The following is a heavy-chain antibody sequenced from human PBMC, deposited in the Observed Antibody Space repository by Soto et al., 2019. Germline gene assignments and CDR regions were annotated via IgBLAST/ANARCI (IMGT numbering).Heavy chain of an antibody. CDR3: ARDHPTWGAFEYSSSFDY. D-gene: IGHD6-6*01. J-gene: IGHJ4*02. V-gene: IGHV3-74*01. Sequence: GGSLRLSCAASGFTFSSYWMHWVRQAPGKGLVWVSRIKSDGSSTSYADSVKGRFTISRDNAKNTLYLQMNSLRAEDTAVYYCARDHPTWGAFEYSSSFDYWGQGTLVTVSS. CDR1: GFTFSSYW. CDR2: IKSDGSST.